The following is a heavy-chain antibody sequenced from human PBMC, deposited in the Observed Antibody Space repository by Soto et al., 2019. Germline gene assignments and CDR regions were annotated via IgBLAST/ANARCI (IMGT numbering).Heavy chain of an antibody. CDR2: IYYSGNT. Sequence: PSETLSLTCTVSGGSISSSSYYWGWIRQPPGKGLEWIGSIYYSGNTYYNPSLKSRVTISVDTSKNQFSLKLSSVTAADTAVYYCARRTSIVGATNGPGYYFDYWGQGTLVTVSS. V-gene: IGHV4-39*01. J-gene: IGHJ4*02. CDR3: ARRTSIVGATNGPGYYFDY. D-gene: IGHD1-26*01. CDR1: GGSISSSSYY.